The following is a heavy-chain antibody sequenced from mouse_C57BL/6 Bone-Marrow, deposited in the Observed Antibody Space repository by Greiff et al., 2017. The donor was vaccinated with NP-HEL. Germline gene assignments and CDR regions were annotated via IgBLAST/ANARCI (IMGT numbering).Heavy chain of an antibody. J-gene: IGHJ4*01. Sequence: VQLQQSGAELVMPGASVKLSCTASGYTFTSYWMHWVKQRPGQGLEWIGEIDPSDSYTNYNQKFKGKSTFTVDKSSSTAYMQLSSLTSEDSAVYYCARFFGGAMDYWGQGTSVTVSS. V-gene: IGHV1-69*01. CDR1: GYTFTSYW. CDR3: ARFFGGAMDY. D-gene: IGHD3-1*01. CDR2: IDPSDSYT.